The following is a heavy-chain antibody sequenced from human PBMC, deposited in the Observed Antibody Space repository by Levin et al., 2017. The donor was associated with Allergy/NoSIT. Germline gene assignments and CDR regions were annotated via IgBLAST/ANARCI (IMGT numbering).Heavy chain of an antibody. CDR2: ISNGGSSA. J-gene: IGHJ4*02. CDR3: AKGGLWFGENDY. D-gene: IGHD3-10*01. V-gene: IGHV3-23*01. Sequence: GGSLRLSCAGSGFIFSSFAMTWVRQAPGKGLEWVSTISNGGSSAYYPGSVKGHFTISRDNSKNTLYLQMNGLTAEDTAVYYCAKGGLWFGENDYWGQGTLVTVSS. CDR1: GFIFSSFA.